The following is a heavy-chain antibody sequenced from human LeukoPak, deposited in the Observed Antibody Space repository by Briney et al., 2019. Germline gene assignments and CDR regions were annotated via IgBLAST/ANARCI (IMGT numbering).Heavy chain of an antibody. V-gene: IGHV3-23*01. CDR2: VSDSGDGT. CDR3: AKDRACGQWNCQGSDY. J-gene: IGHJ4*02. Sequence: PGGSLRLSCAASGFTFSSYAMYWVRQAPGKGLEWVLGVSDSGDGTHYADSVKGRFTISRDNSKNTLYLQMNNLRAEDTAVYYCAKDRACGQWNCQGSDYWGQGTLVTVPS. D-gene: IGHD1-7*01. CDR1: GFTFSSYA.